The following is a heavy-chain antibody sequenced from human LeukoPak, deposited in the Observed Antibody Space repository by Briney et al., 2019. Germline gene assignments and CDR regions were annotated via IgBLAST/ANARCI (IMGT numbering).Heavy chain of an antibody. CDR2: INHSGST. V-gene: IGHV4-34*01. CDR1: GGSFSDYY. Sequence: SETLSLTCAVYGGSFSDYYWSWIRQPPGKGLEWIGEINHSGSTNYNPSLKSRVTISVDTSKNQFSQKLSSVTAADTAVYYCARARSSGFFGYWGQGTLVTASS. J-gene: IGHJ4*02. CDR3: ARARSSGFFGY. D-gene: IGHD3-22*01.